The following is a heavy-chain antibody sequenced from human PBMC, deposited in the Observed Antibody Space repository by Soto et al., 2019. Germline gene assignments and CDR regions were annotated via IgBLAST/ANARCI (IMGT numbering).Heavy chain of an antibody. Sequence: QVQLVESGGGVVQPGRSLRLSCAASGFTFSSYGMHWVRQAPGKGLEWVAVIWYDGSNKYYADSVKGRFTISRDNSKNTLYLQINSLRAEDTAVYYCAMTTVTDYGMDVWGQGTTVTVSS. CDR3: AMTTVTDYGMDV. CDR1: GFTFSSYG. CDR2: IWYDGSNK. D-gene: IGHD4-17*01. J-gene: IGHJ6*02. V-gene: IGHV3-33*01.